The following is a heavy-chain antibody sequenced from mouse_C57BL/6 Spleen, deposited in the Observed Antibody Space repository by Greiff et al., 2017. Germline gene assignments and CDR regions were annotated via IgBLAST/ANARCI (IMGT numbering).Heavy chain of an antibody. Sequence: ESGPGLVKPSQSLSLTCSVTGYSITSGYYWNWIRQFPGNKLEWMGYISYDGSNNYNPSLKNRISITRDTSKNQFFLKLNSVTTEDTATYYCAREDYYAMDYWGQGTSVTVSS. V-gene: IGHV3-6*01. CDR3: AREDYYAMDY. CDR1: GYSITSGYY. CDR2: ISYDGSN. J-gene: IGHJ4*01.